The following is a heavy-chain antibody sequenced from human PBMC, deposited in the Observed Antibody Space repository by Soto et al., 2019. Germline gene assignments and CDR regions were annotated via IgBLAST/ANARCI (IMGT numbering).Heavy chain of an antibody. Sequence: ASVKVSCKASGGTFSSYAISWVRQAPGQGLEWMGGIIPIFGTANYAQKFQGRVTITADESTSTAYMELSSLRSEDTAVYYCATGLRYFDWLPNSDYWGQGTLVTVSS. D-gene: IGHD3-9*01. CDR3: ATGLRYFDWLPNSDY. CDR2: IIPIFGTA. V-gene: IGHV1-69*13. J-gene: IGHJ4*02. CDR1: GGTFSSYA.